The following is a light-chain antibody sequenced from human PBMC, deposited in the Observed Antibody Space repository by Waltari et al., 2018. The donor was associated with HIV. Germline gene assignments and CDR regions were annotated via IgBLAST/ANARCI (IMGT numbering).Light chain of an antibody. CDR2: RSA. Sequence: QAGLTQPPSVSKGLKETATLTCTGNNDNVGNQGAAWLQQHQGQPPRLLAHRSAKRPADISQRFSASRSGNTSSLTITGLQPEDEADYHCSAWDSRHNAWIFGGGTKLTVL. V-gene: IGLV10-54*01. J-gene: IGLJ2*01. CDR1: NDNVGNQG. CDR3: SAWDSRHNAWI.